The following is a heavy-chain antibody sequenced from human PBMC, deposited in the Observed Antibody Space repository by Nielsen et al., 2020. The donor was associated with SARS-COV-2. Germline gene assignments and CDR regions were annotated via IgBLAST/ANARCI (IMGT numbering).Heavy chain of an antibody. CDR2: VSHSGST. Sequence: SETLSLTCAVSGGSVSSNDWWTWVRQSPGKGLEWIGEVSHSGSTNYSPSLKSRVTLSMDKSRRQFSLRLASVSAADTAVYFCARGVPGYWGEGALVTVSS. CDR1: GGSVSSNDW. CDR3: ARGVPGY. J-gene: IGHJ1*01. V-gene: IGHV4-4*02. D-gene: IGHD6-25*01.